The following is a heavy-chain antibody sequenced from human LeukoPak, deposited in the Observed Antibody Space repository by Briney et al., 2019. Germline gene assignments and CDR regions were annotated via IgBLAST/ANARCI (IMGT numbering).Heavy chain of an antibody. CDR3: ARAYARSWYYFDY. CDR2: ISSSSSYI. CDR1: GFTFSSYS. D-gene: IGHD6-13*01. V-gene: IGHV3-21*01. J-gene: IGHJ4*02. Sequence: GGSLRLSCAASGFTFSSYSMNWVRQAPGKGLEWVSSISSSSSYIYYADSVKGRFTISRDNSKNTLYLQMNSLRAEDTAVYYCARAYARSWYYFDYWGKETLSPSPQ.